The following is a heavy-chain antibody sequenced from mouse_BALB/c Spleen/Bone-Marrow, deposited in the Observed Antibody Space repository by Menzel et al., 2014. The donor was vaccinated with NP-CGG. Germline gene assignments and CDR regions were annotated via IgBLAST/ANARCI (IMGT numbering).Heavy chain of an antibody. J-gene: IGHJ4*01. CDR2: IWAGGST. D-gene: IGHD1-1*01. Sequence: VHLVESGPGLVAPSQSLSITCTVSGFSLTSYGVHWVRQPPGKVLEWLGVIWAGGSTNYNSALMSRLSISKDNSKSQFFLKMNSLQTDDTAMYYCARGSYYEGAMDYWGRGTSVTVSS. CDR1: GFSLTSYG. V-gene: IGHV2-9*02. CDR3: ARGSYYEGAMDY.